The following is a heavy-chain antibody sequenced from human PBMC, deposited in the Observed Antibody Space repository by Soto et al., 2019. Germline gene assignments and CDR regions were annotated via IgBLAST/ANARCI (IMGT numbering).Heavy chain of an antibody. Sequence: SETLSLTCTVSGGSISSSSYYWGWIRQPPGKGLEWIGSIYYSGSTYYNPSLKSRVTISVDTSKNQFSLKLSSVTAADTAVYYCARLVFPDAFDIWGQGTMVTV. CDR3: ARLVFPDAFDI. V-gene: IGHV4-39*01. CDR1: GGSISSSSYY. D-gene: IGHD3-10*01. J-gene: IGHJ3*02. CDR2: IYYSGST.